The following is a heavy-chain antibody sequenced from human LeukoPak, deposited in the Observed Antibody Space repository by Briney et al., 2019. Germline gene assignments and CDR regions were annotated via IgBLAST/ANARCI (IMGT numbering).Heavy chain of an antibody. V-gene: IGHV1-46*01. CDR3: ARGGLVGDAFDI. CDR2: INPSGGST. CDR1: GYTFTSYD. D-gene: IGHD2-15*01. Sequence: ASVKVSCKASGYTFTSYDINWVRQATGQGLEWMGIINPSGGSTSYAQKFQGRVTMTRDTSTSTVYTELSSLRSEDTAVYYCARGGLVGDAFDIWGQGTMVTVSS. J-gene: IGHJ3*02.